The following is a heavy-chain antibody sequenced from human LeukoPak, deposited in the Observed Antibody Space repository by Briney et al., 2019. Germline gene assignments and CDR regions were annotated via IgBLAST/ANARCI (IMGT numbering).Heavy chain of an antibody. D-gene: IGHD6-6*01. V-gene: IGHV1-69*01. J-gene: IGHJ6*02. CDR3: ARNKRVSSSHYYYYYAMDV. CDR1: GDTFSIYA. Sequence: SVKVSCKASGDTFSIYAFNWVRQAPGQGLEWLGAIIPMLSTTNYAQKFQGRVTITADESTNTGYIELSSLTSEDTALYYCARNKRVSSSHYYYYYAMDVWGQGTTVTVSS. CDR2: IIPMLSTT.